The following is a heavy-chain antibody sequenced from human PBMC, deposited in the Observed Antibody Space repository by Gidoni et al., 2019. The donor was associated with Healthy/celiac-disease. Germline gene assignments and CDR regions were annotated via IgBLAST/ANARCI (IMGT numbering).Heavy chain of an antibody. J-gene: IGHJ4*02. D-gene: IGHD7-27*01. CDR3: ARGPTGDSWADY. V-gene: IGHV1-46*01. CDR1: GDTCTSYY. Sequence: QVQLVQSGAEVKQPGPSVKVSCTASGDTCTSYYMHGVRQAPGQGLGWMGIINPSGGSTSYEQKFQGRVTMTRDTSTSTVYIELSSLRSEDTAVYYCARGPTGDSWADYWGQGTLVTVSS. CDR2: INPSGGST.